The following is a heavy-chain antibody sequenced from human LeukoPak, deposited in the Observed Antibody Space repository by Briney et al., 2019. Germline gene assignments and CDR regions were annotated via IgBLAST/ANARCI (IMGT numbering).Heavy chain of an antibody. J-gene: IGHJ6*02. V-gene: IGHV1-24*01. CDR3: ATVGAVRGVLPYYYYGMDV. Sequence: ASVKVSCKVSGYTLTELSMHWVRQAPGKGLEWMGGFDPEDGETIYAQKFQGRVTMTEDTSTDTAYMELSSLRSEDTAVYYCATVGAVRGVLPYYYYGMDVWGQGTLVTVSS. CDR2: FDPEDGET. D-gene: IGHD3-10*01. CDR1: GYTLTELS.